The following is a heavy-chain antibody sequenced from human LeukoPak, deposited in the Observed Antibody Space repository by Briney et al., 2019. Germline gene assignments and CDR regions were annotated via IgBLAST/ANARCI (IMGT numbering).Heavy chain of an antibody. CDR2: IYYSGST. CDR3: ATTRPGLVPAAINYYYGMDV. Sequence: SETLSLTCTVSGGSISSSSYYWGWIRQPPGQGLEWIGSIYYSGSTYYNPSLKSRVTISVDTSKNQFSLKLSSVTAADTAVYYCATTRPGLVPAAINYYYGMDVWGQGTTVTVSS. J-gene: IGHJ6*02. CDR1: GGSISSSSYY. V-gene: IGHV4-39*07. D-gene: IGHD2-2*01.